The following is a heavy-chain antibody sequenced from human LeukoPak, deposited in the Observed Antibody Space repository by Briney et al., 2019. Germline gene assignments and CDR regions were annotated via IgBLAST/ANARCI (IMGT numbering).Heavy chain of an antibody. CDR1: GYTFANYY. V-gene: IGHV1-46*01. Sequence: ASVKVSCKASGYTFANYYMHWVRQAPGQGLEWMGIINPSGGSTSYARKFQGRVTMTRDMSTSTVYMELSSLRSEDTAVYYCARDGELSLTLPHDYWGQGTLVTVSS. D-gene: IGHD3-16*02. J-gene: IGHJ4*02. CDR3: ARDGELSLTLPHDY. CDR2: INPSGGST.